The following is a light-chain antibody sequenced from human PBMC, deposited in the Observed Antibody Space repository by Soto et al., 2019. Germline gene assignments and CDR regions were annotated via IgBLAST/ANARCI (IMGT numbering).Light chain of an antibody. V-gene: IGKV1-39*01. CDR2: AAS. Sequence: DIQMAQSPSSLSASVGDRVTITCRASQSINSYLNWYQQKPGKAPKLLIYAASSLQSGVPSRFSGSGSGTDFTLTISSLQPEDFATYYCQQSYGPPITFGQGTRLEIK. J-gene: IGKJ5*01. CDR1: QSINSY. CDR3: QQSYGPPIT.